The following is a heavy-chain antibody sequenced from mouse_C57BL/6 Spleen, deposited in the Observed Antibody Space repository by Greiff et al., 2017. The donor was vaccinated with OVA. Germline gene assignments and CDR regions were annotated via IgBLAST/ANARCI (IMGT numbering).Heavy chain of an antibody. CDR1: GYTFTDYY. V-gene: IGHV1-26*01. CDR3: ASGDYYDYDRDYAMDY. D-gene: IGHD2-4*01. Sequence: EVQLQQSGPELVKPGASVKISCKASGYTFTDYYMNWVKQSHGKSLEWIGDINPNNGGTSYNQKFKGKATLTVDKSSSTAYMELRRLTSEDSAVYYCASGDYYDYDRDYAMDYWGQGTSVTVSS. CDR2: INPNNGGT. J-gene: IGHJ4*01.